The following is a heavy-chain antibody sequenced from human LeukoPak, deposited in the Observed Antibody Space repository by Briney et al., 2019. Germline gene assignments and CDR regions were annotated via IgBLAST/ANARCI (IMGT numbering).Heavy chain of an antibody. CDR2: IKYDGSEK. J-gene: IGHJ4*02. D-gene: IGHD3-22*01. V-gene: IGHV3-7*01. CDR3: ARDLFCDYDGSACPPGTEF. Sequence: PGGSLRLSCAVSGITFSRYWMSWVRQAPGKGPEWVANIKYDGSEKFYVDSVRGRFTISRDNAKYSLYLQMDSLRAEDTAVYYCARDLFCDYDGSACPPGTEFWGQGSLVTVSS. CDR1: GITFSRYW.